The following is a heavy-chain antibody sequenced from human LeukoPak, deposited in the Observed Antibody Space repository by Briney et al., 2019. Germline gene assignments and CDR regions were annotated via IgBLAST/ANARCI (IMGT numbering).Heavy chain of an antibody. J-gene: IGHJ3*02. CDR3: ARRAIPYYYDSSGYSDAFDI. D-gene: IGHD3-22*01. V-gene: IGHV5-51*01. Sequence: GASLKISSKGSGYSFTSSLLGWVRQMPEKGLEWMGIIYPGDSDTSYSPSFQGQVTISADKSISTAYLQWSSLKASDTAMYYCARRAIPYYYDSSGYSDAFDIWGQGTMVTVSS. CDR1: GYSFTSSL. CDR2: IYPGDSDT.